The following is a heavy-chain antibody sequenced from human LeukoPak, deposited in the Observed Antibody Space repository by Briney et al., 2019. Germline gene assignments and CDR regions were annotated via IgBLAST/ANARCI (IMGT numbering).Heavy chain of an antibody. J-gene: IGHJ4*02. Sequence: ASVTVSCKVSGYTFTGYYMHWVRQAPGQGLEWMGWINPNSGGTNYAQKFQGRVTMTRDTPISTAYMELSRLRSDDTAVYYCARDSGSGTYFDYWGQGALGSVSS. CDR2: INPNSGGT. V-gene: IGHV1-2*02. CDR3: ARDSGSGTYFDY. CDR1: GYTFTGYY. D-gene: IGHD1-26*01.